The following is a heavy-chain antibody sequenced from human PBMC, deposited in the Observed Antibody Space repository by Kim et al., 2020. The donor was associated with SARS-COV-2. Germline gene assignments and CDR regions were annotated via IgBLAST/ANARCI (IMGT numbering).Heavy chain of an antibody. J-gene: IGHJ4*02. V-gene: IGHV6-1*01. Sequence: SQTLSLTCAISGDSVSSNSAACNWIRQSPSRGLEWLGRIYNRSKWYNDYAVSVKSRITINPDTSKNQFFLQLNSVTPEDTAVYYCARAGWLQLDVFDYWGQGTLVTVSS. CDR1: GDSVSSNSAA. CDR2: IYNRSKWYN. D-gene: IGHD5-12*01. CDR3: ARAGWLQLDVFDY.